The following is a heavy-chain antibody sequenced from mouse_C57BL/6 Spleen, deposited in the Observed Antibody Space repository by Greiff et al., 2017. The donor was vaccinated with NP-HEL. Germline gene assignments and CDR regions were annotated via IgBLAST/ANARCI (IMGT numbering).Heavy chain of an antibody. CDR2: IWSGGST. V-gene: IGHV2-2*01. CDR3: ARIILYDGYYDYAMDY. D-gene: IGHD2-3*01. Sequence: QVQLKESGPGLVQPSQSLSITCTVSGFSLTSYGVHWVRQSPGKGLEWLGVIWSGGSTDYNAAFISRLSISKDNSKSQVFFKMNSLQADDTAIYYCARIILYDGYYDYAMDYWGQGTSVTVSS. J-gene: IGHJ4*01. CDR1: GFSLTSYG.